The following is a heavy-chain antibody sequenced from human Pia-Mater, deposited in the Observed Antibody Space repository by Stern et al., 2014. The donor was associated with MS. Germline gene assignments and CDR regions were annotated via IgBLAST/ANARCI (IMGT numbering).Heavy chain of an antibody. CDR3: ARKGAIVPAAIENWFDS. V-gene: IGHV4-31*03. CDR1: GGSISSGGYF. Sequence: QVQLVESGPGLVKPSQTLSLTCTVSGGSISSGGYFWSWIRQHPGKGLEWIGFIYHSGSTYYNPSLKSRLTISVGPSKNQFSLNLSSVTAADTAVYYCARKGAIVPAAIENWFDSWGQGTLVTVSS. D-gene: IGHD2-2*01. J-gene: IGHJ5*01. CDR2: IYHSGST.